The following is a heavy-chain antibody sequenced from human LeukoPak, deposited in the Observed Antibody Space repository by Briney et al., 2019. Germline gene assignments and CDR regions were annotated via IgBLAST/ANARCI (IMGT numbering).Heavy chain of an antibody. V-gene: IGHV4-34*01. Sequence: SETLSLTCAVSGGSFSGYYWSWIRQPPGKGLEWIGEINHSGSTNYNPSLKSRVTISVDTSKNQFSLKLSSVTAAETAVYYCARHSSSWYGYYYYYYMDVWGKGTTVTVSS. D-gene: IGHD6-13*01. CDR2: INHSGST. J-gene: IGHJ6*03. CDR3: ARHSSSWYGYYYYYYMDV. CDR1: GGSFSGYY.